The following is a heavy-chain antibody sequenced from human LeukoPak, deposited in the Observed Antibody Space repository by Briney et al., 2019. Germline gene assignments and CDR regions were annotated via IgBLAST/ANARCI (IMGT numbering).Heavy chain of an antibody. CDR3: TTDCYDSSGYYYFDY. CDR2: IKSKTDGGTT. CDR1: GFTFSNAW. J-gene: IGHJ4*02. V-gene: IGHV3-15*07. D-gene: IGHD3-22*01. Sequence: KPGRSLRLSCAASGFTFSNAWMNWVRQAPGKGLEWVGRIKSKTDGGTTDYAAPVKGRFTISRDDSKNTLYLQMNSLKTEDTAVYYCTTDCYDSSGYYYFDYWGQGTLVTVSS.